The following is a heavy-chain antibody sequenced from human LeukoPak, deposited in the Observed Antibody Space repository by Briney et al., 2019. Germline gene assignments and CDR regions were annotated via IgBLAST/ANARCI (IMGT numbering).Heavy chain of an antibody. Sequence: GGSLRLSCDASGFTVNNNYMNWVRQGPGKGLEWVSVISSGGSTYYADSVTGRFTISRDNSKNTLYLQMNSLRVEDTAVYYCGRDLIGTAASWDCWGQGTLVTVSS. CDR1: GFTVNNNY. CDR2: ISSGGST. D-gene: IGHD6-25*01. J-gene: IGHJ4*02. CDR3: GRDLIGTAASWDC. V-gene: IGHV3-53*01.